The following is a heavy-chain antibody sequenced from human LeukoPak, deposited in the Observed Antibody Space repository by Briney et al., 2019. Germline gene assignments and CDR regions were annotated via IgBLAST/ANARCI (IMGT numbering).Heavy chain of an antibody. J-gene: IGHJ4*02. D-gene: IGHD2-8*01. CDR2: ISYDGSNK. CDR1: GFSFSSYA. Sequence: GGSLRLSCAASGFSFSSYAMHWVRQAPGKGLEWVAVISYDGSNKYYANSVKGRFTISRDSSKNTLFLQMNRLRAEDTAVYYCAKDRCTNGVCYFDSWGQGTLVTVSS. V-gene: IGHV3-30-3*01. CDR3: AKDRCTNGVCYFDS.